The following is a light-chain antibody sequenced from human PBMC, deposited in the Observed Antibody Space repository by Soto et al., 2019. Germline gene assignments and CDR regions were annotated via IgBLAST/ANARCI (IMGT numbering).Light chain of an antibody. CDR3: GTWDSGLTVFV. J-gene: IGLJ1*01. V-gene: IGLV1-51*01. CDR2: SNN. Sequence: QSVLTQPPSVSAAPGQKVTISCSGSNYNIGNNHVSWYQQLPGTAPKLLIFSNNERPSGIPDRLSGSKSGTSATLGITGLQTGDEADYYCGTWDSGLTVFVFXTGTKVTVL. CDR1: NYNIGNNH.